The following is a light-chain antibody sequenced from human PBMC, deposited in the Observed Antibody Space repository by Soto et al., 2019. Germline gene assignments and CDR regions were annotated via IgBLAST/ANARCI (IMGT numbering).Light chain of an antibody. CDR2: GAS. V-gene: IGKV3-20*01. Sequence: EIVLTQSPGTLSLSPGERATLSCRASQSVSSNYLAWYQQKPGQAPRLLIYGASSRATGIPDNFSGSGSGTDFTLTISRLEPEDFAVYYCQQYGSSAITFGQGTRLEIK. CDR3: QQYGSSAIT. CDR1: QSVSSNY. J-gene: IGKJ5*01.